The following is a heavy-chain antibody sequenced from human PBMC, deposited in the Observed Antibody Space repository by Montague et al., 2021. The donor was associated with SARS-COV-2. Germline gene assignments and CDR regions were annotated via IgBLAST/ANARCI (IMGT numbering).Heavy chain of an antibody. J-gene: IGHJ3*02. CDR3: ARVQWELSVGNVFDI. CDR2: INHSGST. CDR1: GGSISNSSYY. V-gene: IGHV4-39*01. Sequence: SETLSLTCTVSGGSISNSSYYWAWMRQPPGKGREWIVMINHSGSTFYNPSLKSGVSVSVDTSKNQFSLKLSPVTAADTAMYYCARVQWELSVGNVFDIWGQGTMVTVSS. D-gene: IGHD1-26*01.